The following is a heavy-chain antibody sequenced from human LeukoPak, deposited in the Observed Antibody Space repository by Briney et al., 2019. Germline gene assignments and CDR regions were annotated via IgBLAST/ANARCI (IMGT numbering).Heavy chain of an antibody. D-gene: IGHD6-19*01. V-gene: IGHV3-33*06. CDR2: IWYDGSNK. Sequence: GGSLRLSCAASGFTFSSYGMHWVRQAPGKGLEWVAVIWYDGSNKYYADYVKGRFTISRDNSKNTLYLQMNSLRAEDTAVYYCAKAGDSSGWYDPLDYWGQGTLVTVSS. CDR3: AKAGDSSGWYDPLDY. CDR1: GFTFSSYG. J-gene: IGHJ4*02.